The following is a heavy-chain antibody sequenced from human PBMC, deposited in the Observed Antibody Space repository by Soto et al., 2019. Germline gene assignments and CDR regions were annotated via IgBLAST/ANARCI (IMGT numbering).Heavy chain of an antibody. V-gene: IGHV3-48*03. CDR1: GFTSSSYE. J-gene: IGHJ4*02. D-gene: IGHD3-10*01. CDR3: AREYYYAIENYFDY. Sequence: QPGGSLRLSCAASGFTSSSYEMNWVRQAPGKGLEWVSYISSSGSTIYYADSVKGRFTISRDNAKNSLYLQMNSLRAEDTAVYYCAREYYYAIENYFDYWGQGTLVTVSS. CDR2: ISSSGSTI.